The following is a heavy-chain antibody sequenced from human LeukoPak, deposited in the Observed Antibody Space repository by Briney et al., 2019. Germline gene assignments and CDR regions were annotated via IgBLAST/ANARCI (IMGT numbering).Heavy chain of an antibody. CDR3: ARGRDYYDSSGPRFDY. CDR1: GYTFTSYY. D-gene: IGHD3-22*01. CDR2: INPSGGST. J-gene: IGHJ4*02. Sequence: ASVKVSCKASGYTFTSYYMHWVRQAPGQGLEWMGIINPSGGSTGYAQKFQGRVTMTRDMSTSTVYMELSSLRSEDTAVYYCARGRDYYDSSGPRFDYWGQGTLVTVSS. V-gene: IGHV1-46*01.